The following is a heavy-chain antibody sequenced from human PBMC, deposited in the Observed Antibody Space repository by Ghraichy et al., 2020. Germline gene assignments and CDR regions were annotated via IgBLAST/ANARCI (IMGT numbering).Heavy chain of an antibody. J-gene: IGHJ6*02. V-gene: IGHV3-11*01. Sequence: GGSLRLSCEASGFTFSDYYMSWIRQAPGKGLEWVSYISSSGITLYHADTVKGRFTISRDNTKNSLYLQMNSLRAEDTAVYYCAAGLRGEAYNYYGMAVWGQGTTVTVSS. CDR2: ISSSGITL. CDR1: GFTFSDYY. CDR3: AAGLRGEAYNYYGMAV. D-gene: IGHD4-17*01.